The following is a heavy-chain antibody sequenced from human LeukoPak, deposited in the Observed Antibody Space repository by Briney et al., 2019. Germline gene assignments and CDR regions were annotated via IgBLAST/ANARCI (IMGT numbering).Heavy chain of an antibody. CDR1: GYTFTSYG. V-gene: IGHV1-18*01. Sequence: ASVKVSCKASGYTFTSYGISWVRQAPGQGLEWMGWISAYNGNTNYAQKLQGRVTMTTDTSTSTAYMELSGLRSEDTAVYYCATVCSGGSCYSGWFDPWGQGTLVTVSS. D-gene: IGHD2-15*01. J-gene: IGHJ5*02. CDR2: ISAYNGNT. CDR3: ATVCSGGSCYSGWFDP.